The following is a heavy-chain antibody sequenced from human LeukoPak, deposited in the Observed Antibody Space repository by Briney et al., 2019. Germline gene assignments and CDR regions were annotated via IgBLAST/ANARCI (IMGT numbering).Heavy chain of an antibody. CDR3: ARDGMATINS. CDR2: IKQDGSDK. CDR1: GFIFSTYW. J-gene: IGHJ4*02. D-gene: IGHD5-12*01. V-gene: IGHV3-7*03. Sequence: GGSLRLSCAASGFIFSTYWMSWVRQAPGKGLEWVANIKQDGSDKYYVDSVKGRFTISRDNAKNSLYLQMNSLRAEDTAVYYCARDGMATINSWGQGTVVTVSS.